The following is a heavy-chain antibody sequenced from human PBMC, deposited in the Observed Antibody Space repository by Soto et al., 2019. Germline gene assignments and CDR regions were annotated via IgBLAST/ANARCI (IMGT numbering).Heavy chain of an antibody. CDR3: ASAPSKPGEPIWDVFDF. V-gene: IGHV4-4*07. D-gene: IGHD3-10*01. Sequence: PSETLSRTCTVSGGSSSSYYWSWIRQPAGKGLEWIGRIYASGITNYNPSLKSRINMSIDTSKNQFSLTLSSVTAADTAVYYCASAPSKPGEPIWDVFDFCGHGTMVTVSS. J-gene: IGHJ3*01. CDR2: IYASGIT. CDR1: GGSSSSYY.